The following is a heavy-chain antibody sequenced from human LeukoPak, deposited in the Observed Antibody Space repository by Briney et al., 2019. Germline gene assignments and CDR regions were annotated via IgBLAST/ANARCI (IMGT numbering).Heavy chain of an antibody. CDR2: ISGSGGTT. D-gene: IGHD3-22*01. J-gene: IGHJ4*02. CDR1: GFTFSSYA. Sequence: GGSLRLSCAASGFTFSSYAMSWVRQAPGKALELVSGISGSGGTTYYADSVKGRFTISRDNSKNTLYLQLNSLRAEDTAIYYCAKDLTYYYDSTGYYFDYWGQGTLVTVSS. CDR3: AKDLTYYYDSTGYYFDY. V-gene: IGHV3-23*01.